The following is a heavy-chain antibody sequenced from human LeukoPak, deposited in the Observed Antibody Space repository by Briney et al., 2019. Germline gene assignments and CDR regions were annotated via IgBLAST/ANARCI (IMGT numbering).Heavy chain of an antibody. Sequence: GGSLRLSCAASGFTFSSYWMHWVRQAPGKGLVWVSRINSDGSSTSYADSVKGRFTISRDNAKNTLYLQMNSLRAEDTAVYYCARGHAPKTPNCSGGSCYSGNWFDPWGQGTLVTVSS. CDR1: GFTFSSYW. CDR2: INSDGSST. D-gene: IGHD2-15*01. J-gene: IGHJ5*02. V-gene: IGHV3-74*01. CDR3: ARGHAPKTPNCSGGSCYSGNWFDP.